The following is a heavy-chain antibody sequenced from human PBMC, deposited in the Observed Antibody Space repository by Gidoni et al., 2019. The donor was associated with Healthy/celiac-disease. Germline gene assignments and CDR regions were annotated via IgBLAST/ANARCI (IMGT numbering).Heavy chain of an antibody. Sequence: QLQLQESVPGLVKPSENLSLTCTVSGGPISSSSYYWGWFRQPPGKGLAWIGSIYYSGSTYYNPSLKSRVTISVVTSKNQFSLKLSSVTAADTAVYYCARDDHSSSFQTFDYWGQGTLVTVSS. CDR2: IYYSGST. CDR1: GGPISSSSYY. V-gene: IGHV4-39*07. CDR3: ARDDHSSSFQTFDY. D-gene: IGHD6-6*01. J-gene: IGHJ4*02.